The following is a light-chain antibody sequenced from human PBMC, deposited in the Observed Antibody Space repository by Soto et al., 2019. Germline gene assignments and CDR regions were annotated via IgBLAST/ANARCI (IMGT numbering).Light chain of an antibody. CDR3: QQYSTYPWT. CDR1: QSISSW. J-gene: IGKJ1*01. V-gene: IGKV1-5*03. Sequence: DIQMTPSPSTLSASVGDRVTITCRASQSISSWLAWYQQEPGKAPKLLISTASSLESGVPSRFSGSGSGTEFALTISSLQPDDFATYYCQQYSTYPWTFGQGTKVEIK. CDR2: TAS.